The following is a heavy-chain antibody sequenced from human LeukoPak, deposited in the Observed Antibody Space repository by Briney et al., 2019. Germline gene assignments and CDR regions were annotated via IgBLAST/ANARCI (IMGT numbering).Heavy chain of an antibody. J-gene: IGHJ4*02. CDR1: GYTFTVYY. V-gene: IGHV1-2*02. CDR2: INPNSGGT. D-gene: IGHD6-6*01. Sequence: ASVTVSCKASGYTFTVYYMHWVRQAPGQGLEWMGWINPNSGGTNYAQKFQGRVTMTRDTSISTAYMELSRLRSDDTAVYYCARDPRYSSSSPYYFDYWGQGTLVTVSS. CDR3: ARDPRYSSSSPYYFDY.